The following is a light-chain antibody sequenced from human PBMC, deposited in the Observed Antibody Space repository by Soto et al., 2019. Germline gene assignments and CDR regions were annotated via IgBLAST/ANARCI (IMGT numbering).Light chain of an antibody. Sequence: IQLTQSPCAMSAAVGDRVTIACRASQSIIRYLNWYQQKPGKAPNLLIYAASSLQSGVPSRFSGSGSGTDFTLTISSLQPEDFATYYCHQTYSTPLTFGGGTKVDIK. J-gene: IGKJ4*01. V-gene: IGKV1-39*01. CDR2: AAS. CDR1: QSIIRY. CDR3: HQTYSTPLT.